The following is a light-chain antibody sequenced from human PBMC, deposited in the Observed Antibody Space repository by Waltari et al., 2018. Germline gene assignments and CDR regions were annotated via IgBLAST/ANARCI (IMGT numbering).Light chain of an antibody. CDR1: QGVRSY. Sequence: EIVLTQSPATLSLSPGERATLSCRASQGVRSYLAWYQQKPGQAPRLLIYGASNRATGIPARFSGTGSATDFTLTISSLEPEDFAVYYCQQRSDWPITFGQGTRLEIK. V-gene: IGKV3-11*01. J-gene: IGKJ5*01. CDR2: GAS. CDR3: QQRSDWPIT.